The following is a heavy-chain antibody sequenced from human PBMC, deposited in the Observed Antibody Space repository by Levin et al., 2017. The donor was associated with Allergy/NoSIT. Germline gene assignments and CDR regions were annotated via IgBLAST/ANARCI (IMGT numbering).Heavy chain of an antibody. Sequence: ASVKVSCKTSGYTFTGYYMHWVRQAPGQGLEWMGWINPNNGVTNYAQKFQGRVTMTRDTSISTAYMELSRLRSDDTAVYYCAGGGVQLPLLSYHYGMDVWGQGTTVTVSS. CDR3: AGGGVQLPLLSYHYGMDV. D-gene: IGHD3-10*01. V-gene: IGHV1-2*02. CDR1: GYTFTGYY. J-gene: IGHJ6*02. CDR2: INPNNGVT.